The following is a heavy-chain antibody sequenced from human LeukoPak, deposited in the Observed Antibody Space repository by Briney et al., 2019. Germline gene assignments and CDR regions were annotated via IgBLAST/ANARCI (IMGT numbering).Heavy chain of an antibody. Sequence: GGSLRLSCAASGFTFGSYAMSWVRQAPGKGLEWVSTISDSGGTTYFADSVKGRFTISRDNSKNTLYLQMNSLRAEDTAVYYCAKDGLWFGDLTYFDYWGQGTLVTVSS. J-gene: IGHJ4*02. CDR3: AKDGLWFGDLTYFDY. CDR2: ISDSGGTT. D-gene: IGHD3-10*01. CDR1: GFTFGSYA. V-gene: IGHV3-23*01.